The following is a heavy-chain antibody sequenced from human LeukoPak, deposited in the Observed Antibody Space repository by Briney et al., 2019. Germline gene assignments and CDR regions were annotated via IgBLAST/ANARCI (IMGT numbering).Heavy chain of an antibody. V-gene: IGHV5-51*01. CDR2: IYPGDSDT. CDR3: ATLKLELRDYYYMDV. Sequence: GESLKISCKGSGYSFTSYWIGWVRQMPGKGLEWMGIIYPGDSDTRYSPSFQGQVTISADKSISTAYLQWSSLKASDTAMYYCATLKLELRDYYYMDVWGKGTTVTVSS. J-gene: IGHJ6*03. CDR1: GYSFTSYW. D-gene: IGHD1-7*01.